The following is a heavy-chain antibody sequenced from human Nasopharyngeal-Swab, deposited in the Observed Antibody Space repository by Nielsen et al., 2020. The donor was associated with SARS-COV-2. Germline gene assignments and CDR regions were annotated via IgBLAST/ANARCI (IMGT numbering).Heavy chain of an antibody. V-gene: IGHV3-33*08. J-gene: IGHJ4*02. Sequence: GESLKISCADSGFTFSSYAMSWVRQAPGKGLEWVAVIWYDGSNKYYADSVKGRFTISRDNSKNTLYLQMNSLRAEDTAVYYCAAAPSGDYGGYWGQGTLVTVSS. CDR3: AAAPSGDYGGY. CDR2: IWYDGSNK. D-gene: IGHD4-23*01. CDR1: GFTFSSYA.